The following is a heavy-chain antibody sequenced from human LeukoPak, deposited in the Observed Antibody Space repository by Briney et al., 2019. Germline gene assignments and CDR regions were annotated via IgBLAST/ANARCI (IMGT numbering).Heavy chain of an antibody. CDR3: TKYQLLWGGWFDP. CDR2: IRSKAYGGTT. D-gene: IGHD2-2*01. J-gene: IGHJ5*02. CDR1: GFTFGDYA. Sequence: PGGSLRLSCTASGFTFGDYAMSWVRQAPGRGREGVGFIRSKAYGGTTEYDASVKGRFTISRDDSKSIAYLQMNSLKNEDTAVYYCTKYQLLWGGWFDPWGQGTLVTVSS. V-gene: IGHV3-49*04.